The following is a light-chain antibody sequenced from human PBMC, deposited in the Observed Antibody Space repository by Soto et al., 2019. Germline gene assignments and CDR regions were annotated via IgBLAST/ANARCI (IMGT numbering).Light chain of an antibody. Sequence: EVVMTQYPATLSVSPGERVTFSCRASQSLTTNLAWYQHKPGQSPRLLISGASTGASGIPPRFSGSGSGTEFTLDIDRLQSADFAVCYCQQYARWPVTFGGGAKLEIK. CDR2: GAS. V-gene: IGKV3-15*01. CDR3: QQYARWPVT. CDR1: QSLTTN. J-gene: IGKJ4*01.